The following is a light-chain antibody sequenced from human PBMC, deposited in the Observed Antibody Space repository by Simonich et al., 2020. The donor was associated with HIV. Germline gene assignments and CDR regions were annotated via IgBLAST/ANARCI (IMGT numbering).Light chain of an antibody. V-gene: IGLV2-14*01. CDR1: SSDVGGYNY. J-gene: IGLJ2*01. CDR3: SSYTSSSTLV. Sequence: QSALTQPASVSGSPGQSITISCTGTSSDVGGYNYVSWYQQYLGKAPKVMIYDVSKRPSGVSYRFSGSKSGNTASLTISGLQAEDEADYYCSSYTSSSTLVFGGGTKLTVL. CDR2: DVS.